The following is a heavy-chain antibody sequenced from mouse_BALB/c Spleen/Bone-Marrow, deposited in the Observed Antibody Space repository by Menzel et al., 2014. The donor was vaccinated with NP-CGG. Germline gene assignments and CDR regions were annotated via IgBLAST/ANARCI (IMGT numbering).Heavy chain of an antibody. J-gene: IGHJ3*01. CDR3: ARGYDEGFAY. Sequence: EVMLVESGAELVKPGASVKLSCTASGFNIKDTYMHWVKPRPEQGLEWIGRIDPANGNTKYDPKFQGKATITADTSSNTAYLQLSSLTSEDTAVYYCARGYDEGFAYWGQGTLVTVSA. D-gene: IGHD2-14*01. CDR1: GFNIKDTY. CDR2: IDPANGNT. V-gene: IGHV14-3*02.